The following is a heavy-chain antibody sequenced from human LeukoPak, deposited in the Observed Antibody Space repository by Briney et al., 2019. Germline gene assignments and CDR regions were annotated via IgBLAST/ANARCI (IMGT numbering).Heavy chain of an antibody. CDR1: GGSISSGDYY. J-gene: IGHJ4*02. D-gene: IGHD2-21*02. CDR2: IYYSGST. V-gene: IGHV4-30-4*01. CDR3: ARVQSHCGGDCYSLDY. Sequence: SQTLSLTCTVSGGSISSGDYYWSWIRQPPGKGLEWIGYIYYSGSTYYNPSLKSRVTISVDTSKNQFSLKLSSVTAAVTAVYYCARVQSHCGGDCYSLDYWGQGTLVTVSS.